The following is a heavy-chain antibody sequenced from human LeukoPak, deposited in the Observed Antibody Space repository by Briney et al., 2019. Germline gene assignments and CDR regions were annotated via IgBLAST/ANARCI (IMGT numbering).Heavy chain of an antibody. Sequence: ASVKVSCKASGYTFTGYYMHWVRQAPGQGLEWMGRINPNSGGTNYAQKFQGRVTMTRDTSISTAYMELSRLRSDDTAVYYCARDSSGWYTFGYWGQGTLVTVSS. V-gene: IGHV1-2*06. D-gene: IGHD6-19*01. CDR3: ARDSSGWYTFGY. CDR2: INPNSGGT. CDR1: GYTFTGYY. J-gene: IGHJ4*02.